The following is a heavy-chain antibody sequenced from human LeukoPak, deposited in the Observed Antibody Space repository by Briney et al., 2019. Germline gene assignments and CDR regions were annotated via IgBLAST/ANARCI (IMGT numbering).Heavy chain of an antibody. V-gene: IGHV1-2*02. CDR3: ARQSSGWFGELYPGDY. CDR2: SNPNSGGT. CDR1: GYTFTGYY. J-gene: IGHJ4*02. D-gene: IGHD3-10*01. Sequence: ASVKVSCKASGYTFTGYYMHWVRQAPGQGLEWMGWSNPNSGGTNYAQKFQGRVTMTRDTSISTAYMELSRLRSDDTAVYYCARQSSGWFGELYPGDYWGQGTLVTVSS.